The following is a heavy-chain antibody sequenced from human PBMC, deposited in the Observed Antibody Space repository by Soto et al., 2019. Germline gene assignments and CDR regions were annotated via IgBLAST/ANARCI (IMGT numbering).Heavy chain of an antibody. V-gene: IGHV1-2*02. CDR2: INPSNEIT. D-gene: IGHD1-26*01. CDR1: GYRFNSNY. CDR3: MRGGWGDSPIAY. Sequence: TSAKISCTACGYRFNSNYVRSAHRAHRRGFQWLGWINPSNEITTFTECLQGRITMTMDTSNNTVHMELNRLTSDDTAVSYCMRGGWGDSPIAYWGQGTQVTVSS. J-gene: IGHJ4*02.